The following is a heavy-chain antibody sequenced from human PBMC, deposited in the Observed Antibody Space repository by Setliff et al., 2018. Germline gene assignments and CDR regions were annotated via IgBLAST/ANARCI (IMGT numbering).Heavy chain of an antibody. CDR1: GFIVNNNE. V-gene: IGHV3-53*01. D-gene: IGHD3-10*01. CDR3: RVWLGGLSRDF. J-gene: IGHJ4*02. CDR2: TYSGGET. Sequence: HPGGSLRLSCAASGFIVNNNEMSWVRQAPGKGLEWLSVTYSGGETKYADSVNGRFTISRDASENSISLQMNSLRVDDTAVYFCRVWLGGLSRDFWGQGTLVTVSS.